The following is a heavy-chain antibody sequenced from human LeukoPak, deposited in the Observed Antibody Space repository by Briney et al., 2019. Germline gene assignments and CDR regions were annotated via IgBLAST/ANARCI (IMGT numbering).Heavy chain of an antibody. J-gene: IGHJ4*02. D-gene: IGHD4-17*01. V-gene: IGHV4-31*03. CDR2: IYYSGST. Sequence: KTSETLSLTCTVSGGSISSGGYYWSWIRQHPGKGLEWIGYIYYSGSTYYNPSLKSRVTISVDTSKNQFSLKLSSVTAADTAVYYCARGHGRTTVTEYYFDYWGQGTLVTVSS. CDR3: ARGHGRTTVTEYYFDY. CDR1: GGSISSGGYY.